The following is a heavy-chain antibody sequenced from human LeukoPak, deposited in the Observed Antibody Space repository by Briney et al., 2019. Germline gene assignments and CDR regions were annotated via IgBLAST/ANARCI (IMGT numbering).Heavy chain of an antibody. CDR2: VYHSGAT. D-gene: IGHD2-21*02. CDR3: ASPHCGGDCFSSVAFDF. CDR1: NGSVGSGGYS. J-gene: IGHJ3*01. V-gene: IGHV4-30-2*01. Sequence: PSETLSLTCTVSNGSVGSGGYSWSWIRQPPGKGLEWIGYVYHSGATYYNPSLKSRISIPMDRSKNQFSLRLRSVTAADTAVYFCASPHCGGDCFSSVAFDFWGHGTMVTVSS.